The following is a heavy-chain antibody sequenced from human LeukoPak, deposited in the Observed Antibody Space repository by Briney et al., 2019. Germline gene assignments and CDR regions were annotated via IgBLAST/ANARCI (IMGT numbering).Heavy chain of an antibody. V-gene: IGHV3-21*01. CDR1: GFTFSGYS. CDR3: ARLLSGWYLADY. Sequence: GRSLRLSCAASGFTFSGYSMNWIRQAPGKGPEWVSSFGTRSTSVYHAGSVKGRFAISRDNAKNSLYLQMNSLRAEDTAVYYCARLLSGWYLADYWGQGTLVTVSS. D-gene: IGHD6-19*01. CDR2: FGTRSTSV. J-gene: IGHJ4*02.